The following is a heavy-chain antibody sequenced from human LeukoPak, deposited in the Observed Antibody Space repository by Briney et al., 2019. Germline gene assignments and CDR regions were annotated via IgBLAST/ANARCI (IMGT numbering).Heavy chain of an antibody. J-gene: IGHJ4*02. CDR3: TRDRTTITLFEL. CDR2: ISPDGSTT. D-gene: IGHD4-11*01. V-gene: IGHV3-74*01. Sequence: PGGSLRLSCAASGFSISSYWMHWVRQVPGKGLVWVSRISPDGSTTGYADSVKGRFTASRDNARNTLYLQINSLGAEDSAVYYCTRDRTTITLFELWGQGTLVTVSS. CDR1: GFSISSYW.